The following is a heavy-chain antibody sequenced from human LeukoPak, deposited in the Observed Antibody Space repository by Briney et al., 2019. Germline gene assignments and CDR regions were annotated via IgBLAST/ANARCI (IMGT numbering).Heavy chain of an antibody. CDR2: ISGCGGST. CDR1: GFTFSSYA. D-gene: IGHD6-19*01. J-gene: IGHJ4*02. Sequence: PGGSLRLSCAASGFTFSSYAMSWVRQAPGKGLEWVSAISGCGGSTYYADSVKGRFTISRDNSKNTLYLQMNSLRAEDTAVYYCAKMKYQWLVRIYFDYWGQGTLVTVSS. CDR3: AKMKYQWLVRIYFDY. V-gene: IGHV3-23*01.